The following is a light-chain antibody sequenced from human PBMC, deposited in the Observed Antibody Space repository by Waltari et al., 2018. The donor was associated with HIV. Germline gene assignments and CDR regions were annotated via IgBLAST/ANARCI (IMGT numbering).Light chain of an antibody. CDR2: DVS. CDR1: SSAVGGYKY. Sequence: QSALTQPASVSGSPGQSITISGTGTSSAVGGYKYVSWYQQHPGKAPKLMIYDVSNRPSGVSNRFSGSKSGNTASLTISGLQAEDEADYYCSSYTSSSTDVFGSGTKVTVL. J-gene: IGLJ1*01. CDR3: SSYTSSSTDV. V-gene: IGLV2-14*03.